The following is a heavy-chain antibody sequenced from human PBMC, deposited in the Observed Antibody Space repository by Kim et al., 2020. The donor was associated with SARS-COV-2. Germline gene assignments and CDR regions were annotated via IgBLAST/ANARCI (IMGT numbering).Heavy chain of an antibody. Sequence: SETLSLTCTVSGGSISSGGYYWSWIRQHPGKGLEWIGYIYYSGSTYYNPSLKSRVTISVDTSKNQFSLKLSSVTAADTAVYYCARAPPMGTTFDYWGQGTLVTVSS. CDR3: ARAPPMGTTFDY. J-gene: IGHJ4*02. D-gene: IGHD5-18*01. CDR1: GGSISSGGYY. V-gene: IGHV4-31*03. CDR2: IYYSGST.